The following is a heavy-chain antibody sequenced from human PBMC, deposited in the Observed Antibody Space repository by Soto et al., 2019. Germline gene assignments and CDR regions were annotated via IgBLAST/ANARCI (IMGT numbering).Heavy chain of an antibody. CDR3: ARQIPGPYYYYGMDV. Sequence: SETLSLTCTVSGGSISSSTHYWGWIRQPPGKGLEWIGTIYYSGSTYYNPSLKSRVTISVDTSKNQFSLKLSSVTAADTAVYYCARQIPGPYYYYGMDVWGQGTTVTVSS. CDR2: IYYSGST. V-gene: IGHV4-39*01. J-gene: IGHJ6*02. CDR1: GGSISSSTHY.